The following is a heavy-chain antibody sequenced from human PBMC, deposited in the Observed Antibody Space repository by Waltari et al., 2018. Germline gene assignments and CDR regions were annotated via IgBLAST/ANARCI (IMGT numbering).Heavy chain of an antibody. Sequence: EVQLVESGGGLVQPGGSLRLSCAASGFTFSRFWMSWVRQAPGKGLEGVDNIKEDGSEKHYVDSVKGRFTISSDNAKNSLYLQMNILEAEDTAVYYCARDENWNYYYMDVWGKGTAVTVSS. J-gene: IGHJ6*03. D-gene: IGHD1-1*01. CDR3: ARDENWNYYYMDV. V-gene: IGHV3-7*01. CDR2: IKEDGSEK. CDR1: GFTFSRFW.